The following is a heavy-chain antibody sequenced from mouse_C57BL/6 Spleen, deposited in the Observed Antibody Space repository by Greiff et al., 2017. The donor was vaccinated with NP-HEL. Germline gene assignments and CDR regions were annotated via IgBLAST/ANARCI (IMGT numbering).Heavy chain of an antibody. CDR3: AREGDYGSPFAY. Sequence: VQLQQSGPELVKPGASVKISCKASGYAFSSSWMNWVKQRPGKGLEWIGRIYPGDGDTNYNGKFKGKATLTADKSSSTAYMQLSSLTSEDSAVXFCAREGDYGSPFAYWGQGTLVTVSA. J-gene: IGHJ3*01. CDR2: IYPGDGDT. CDR1: GYAFSSSW. D-gene: IGHD1-1*01. V-gene: IGHV1-82*01.